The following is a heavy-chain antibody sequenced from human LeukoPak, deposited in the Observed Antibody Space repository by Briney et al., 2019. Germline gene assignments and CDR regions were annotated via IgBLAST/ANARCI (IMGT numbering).Heavy chain of an antibody. Sequence: PSETLSLTCTVSGGSISSSSYYWGWIRQPPGKGLEWIGSIYYSGSTYYNPSLKSRVTISVDTSKNQFSLKLSSVTAADTAVYYCATNSDIVVVPAATPALGYWGQGTLVTVSS. D-gene: IGHD2-2*01. CDR2: IYYSGST. CDR1: GGSISSSSYY. J-gene: IGHJ4*02. V-gene: IGHV4-39*01. CDR3: ATNSDIVVVPAATPALGY.